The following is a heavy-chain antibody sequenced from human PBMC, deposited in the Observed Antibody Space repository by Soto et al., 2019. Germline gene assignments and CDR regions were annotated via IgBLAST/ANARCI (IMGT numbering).Heavy chain of an antibody. CDR2: INPNSGGT. J-gene: IGHJ5*02. D-gene: IGHD6-19*01. V-gene: IGHV1-2*04. Sequence: ASVKVSCKASGYTFTGYYMHWVRQAPGQGLEWMGWINPNSGGTNYAQKFQGWVTMTRDTSISTAYMELSRLRSDDTAVYYCARGRGIALGGWFDPWGQGTLVTVSS. CDR1: GYTFTGYY. CDR3: ARGRGIALGGWFDP.